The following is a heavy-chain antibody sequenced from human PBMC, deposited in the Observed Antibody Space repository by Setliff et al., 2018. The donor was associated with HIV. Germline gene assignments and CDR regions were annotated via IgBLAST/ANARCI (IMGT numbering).Heavy chain of an antibody. D-gene: IGHD6-13*01. J-gene: IGHJ4*02. CDR1: GYSISSGHY. CDR3: ATPGYSSSYFDY. V-gene: IGHV4-38-2*01. CDR2: IYHSGST. Sequence: SETLSLTCAVSGYSISSGHYWGWIRQPPGNGLEWIGSIYHSGSTYYNPSLKSRVTISVDTSKNQFSLKLSSVTAADTAVYYCATPGYSSSYFDYWGQGTLVTVSS.